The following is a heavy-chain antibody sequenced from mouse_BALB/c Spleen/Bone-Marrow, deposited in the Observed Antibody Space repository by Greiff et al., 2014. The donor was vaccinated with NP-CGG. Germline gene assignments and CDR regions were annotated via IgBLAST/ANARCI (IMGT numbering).Heavy chain of an antibody. CDR2: ISTYSGNT. D-gene: IGHD2-2*01. CDR3: ARSGYGYDWFAY. J-gene: IGHJ3*01. CDR1: GYTFTDYA. V-gene: IGHV1-67*01. Sequence: VHLVESGPELVRPGVSVKISCKGSGYTFTDYAMHWVQQSHAKSLEWIGVISTYSGNTNYNQKFKGKATMTVDKSSSTAYMELARLASEDAAIYYCARSGYGYDWFAYWGQGTLVTVSA.